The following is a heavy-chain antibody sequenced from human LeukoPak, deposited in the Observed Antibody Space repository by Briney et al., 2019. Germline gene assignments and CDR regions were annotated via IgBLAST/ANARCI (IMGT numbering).Heavy chain of an antibody. Sequence: GGSLRLSCAASEFTFSNFWMSWVRQAPGKGLEWVAVISYDGSNKYYADSVKGRFTISRDNSKNTLYLQMNSLRAEDTAVYYCARQNSYGHDYWGQGTLVTVSS. CDR3: ARQNSYGHDY. V-gene: IGHV3-30*03. CDR2: ISYDGSNK. J-gene: IGHJ4*02. CDR1: EFTFSNFW. D-gene: IGHD5-18*01.